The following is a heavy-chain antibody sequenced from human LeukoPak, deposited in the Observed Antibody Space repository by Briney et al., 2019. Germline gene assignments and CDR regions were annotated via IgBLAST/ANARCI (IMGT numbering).Heavy chain of an antibody. Sequence: ASVKVSCKVSGHTLNDLPMHWVRQAPGKGLEWMGGFDPEDGETIYAQKFQGRVTMTEDTSTDTAYMELSSLRSEDTAVYYCATGSVRFLEWLDYWGQGTLVTVSS. CDR2: FDPEDGET. CDR3: ATGSVRFLEWLDY. CDR1: GHTLNDLP. D-gene: IGHD3-3*01. J-gene: IGHJ4*02. V-gene: IGHV1-24*01.